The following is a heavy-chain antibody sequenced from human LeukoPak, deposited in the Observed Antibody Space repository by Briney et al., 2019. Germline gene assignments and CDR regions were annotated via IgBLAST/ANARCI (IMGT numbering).Heavy chain of an antibody. Sequence: PGGSLRLSCAASGFTFSSYGMHWVRQAPGKGLEWVAVISYDGSNKYYADSVKGRFTISRDNSKNTLYLQMNSLRAEDTAVYYCARDMYYYDSSGCFDIWGQGTMVTVSS. D-gene: IGHD3-22*01. CDR1: GFTFSSYG. CDR2: ISYDGSNK. J-gene: IGHJ3*02. V-gene: IGHV3-30*03. CDR3: ARDMYYYDSSGCFDI.